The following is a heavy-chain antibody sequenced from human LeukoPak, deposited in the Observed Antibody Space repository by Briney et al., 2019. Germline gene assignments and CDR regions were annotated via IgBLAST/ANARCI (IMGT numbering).Heavy chain of an antibody. D-gene: IGHD1-14*01. Sequence: GGSLRLSCAGSGFTFGGYGMHWFRQTPAKGLEWVAVIAYDGSRAFYADSVKGRFTISRDNSKNTMSVQMDDLKAEDTAVYYCTRYNNDHFDYWGQGTLVTVSS. CDR2: IAYDGSRA. V-gene: IGHV3-33*01. J-gene: IGHJ4*02. CDR3: TRYNNDHFDY. CDR1: GFTFGGYG.